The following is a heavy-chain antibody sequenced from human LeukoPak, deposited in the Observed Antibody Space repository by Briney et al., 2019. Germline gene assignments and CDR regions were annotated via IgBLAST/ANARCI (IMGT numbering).Heavy chain of an antibody. CDR2: IYTSGNT. CDR3: ARDYCSSTSCYFDNWFDP. V-gene: IGHV4-61*02. CDR1: GGSISSGSYY. J-gene: IGHJ5*02. Sequence: SETLSLTCTVSGGSISSGSYYWSWIRQPAGKGLEWIGRIYTSGNTNYNPSLKSRVTISVDTSKNQFSLKLSSVTAADTAVYYCARDYCSSTSCYFDNWFDPRGQGTLVTVSS. D-gene: IGHD2-2*01.